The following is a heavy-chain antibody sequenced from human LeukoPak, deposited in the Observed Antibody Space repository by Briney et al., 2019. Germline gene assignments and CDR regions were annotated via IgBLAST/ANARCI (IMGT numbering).Heavy chain of an antibody. Sequence: GGSLRLSCAASGFTFSSSSISWVRQAPGKGLEWVSTITDAVGSTHYADSVKGRFTISSDNSKNTVYLQMNSLRPEDMAVYYCAKEIFSGLLYIDYWGQGTLVTVSS. CDR1: GFTFSSSS. D-gene: IGHD5-12*01. CDR2: ITDAVGST. V-gene: IGHV3-23*01. J-gene: IGHJ4*02. CDR3: AKEIFSGLLYIDY.